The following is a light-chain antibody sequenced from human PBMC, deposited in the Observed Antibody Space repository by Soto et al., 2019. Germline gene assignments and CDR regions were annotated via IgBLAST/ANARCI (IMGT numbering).Light chain of an antibody. Sequence: EIVLTQSPGTLSLSPGERATLSCRASQTISTSFLAWYQQTRGQAPRLLIYGASTRATGVPTRISGSGSGTEFTLTISSLQSEDFAVYYCQQYNTWPPITFGQGTRLEIK. V-gene: IGKV3D-15*01. CDR2: GAS. CDR3: QQYNTWPPIT. CDR1: QTISTSF. J-gene: IGKJ5*01.